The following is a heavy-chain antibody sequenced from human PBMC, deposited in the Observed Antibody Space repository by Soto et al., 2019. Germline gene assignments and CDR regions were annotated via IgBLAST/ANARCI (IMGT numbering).Heavy chain of an antibody. CDR2: IFPGDSDT. CDR3: ARRVAAHPYFDF. CDR1: GYIFANDW. J-gene: IGHJ4*02. Sequence: GESLKISCKGSGYIFANDWIAWVRQMPGKGLEWMGIIFPGDSDTRYSPSFQGQVTISADKSINTAYLQLSSLKASDTAVYYCARRVAAHPYFDFWGQGALVTVSS. D-gene: IGHD6-6*01. V-gene: IGHV5-51*01.